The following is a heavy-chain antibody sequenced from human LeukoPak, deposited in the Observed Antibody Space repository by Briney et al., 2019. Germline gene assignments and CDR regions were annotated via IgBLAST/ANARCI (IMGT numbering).Heavy chain of an antibody. D-gene: IGHD6-19*01. J-gene: IGHJ4*02. CDR3: SSNLRAIRVAAWGGAFDY. CDR1: SLTLDISG. Sequence: PRGSPRVSSAEPSLTLDISGTSSVCQAPGKRLGWISGINLNGGSTGYADSVKGRCTISRDSAKNSLYLKMKRLRPQAVALNVMSSNLRAIRVAAWGGAFDYWGQGTLVTVSS. V-gene: IGHV3-20*01. CDR2: INLNGGST.